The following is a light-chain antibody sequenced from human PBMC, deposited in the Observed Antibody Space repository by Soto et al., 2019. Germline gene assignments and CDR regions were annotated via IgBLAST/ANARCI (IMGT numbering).Light chain of an antibody. CDR3: QQRSNWPPESLT. CDR1: QSVSSY. CDR2: AAS. V-gene: IGKV3-11*01. Sequence: EIVLTQSPATLSLSPGERATLSCRASQSVSSYLAWYQQKPGQAPRLLIYAASSRATGIPDRFSGSGSGTDFTLTISSLEPEDFAVYYCQQRSNWPPESLTFGGGTKVDIK. J-gene: IGKJ4*01.